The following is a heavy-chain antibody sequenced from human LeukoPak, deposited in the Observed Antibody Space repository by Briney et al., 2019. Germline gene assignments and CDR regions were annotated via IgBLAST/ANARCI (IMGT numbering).Heavy chain of an antibody. Sequence: GGSLRLSCAASGFTVSSNYMSWVRQAPGKGLEWVANIKQDGSEKYYVDSVKGRFTISRDNAKNSLYLQMNSLRAEDTAVYYCAGGNTYYDFWSGYSDNWFDPWGQGTLVTVSS. V-gene: IGHV3-7*01. CDR3: AGGNTYYDFWSGYSDNWFDP. CDR2: IKQDGSEK. J-gene: IGHJ5*02. CDR1: GFTVSSNY. D-gene: IGHD3-3*01.